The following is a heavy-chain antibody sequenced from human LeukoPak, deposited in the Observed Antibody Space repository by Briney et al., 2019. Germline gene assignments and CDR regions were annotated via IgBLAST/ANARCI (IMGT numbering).Heavy chain of an antibody. CDR3: AKRGGYYYDSSGYSWFDY. J-gene: IGHJ4*02. CDR1: GFTFSSHS. V-gene: IGHV3-48*02. CDR2: ISSSSSTI. Sequence: GGSLRLSCAASGFTFSSHSMNWVRQAPGKGLEWVSYISSSSSTIYYADSVKGRFTISRDNAKNSLYLQMNSLRDEDTAVYYCAKRGGYYYDSSGYSWFDYWGQGTLVTVSS. D-gene: IGHD3-22*01.